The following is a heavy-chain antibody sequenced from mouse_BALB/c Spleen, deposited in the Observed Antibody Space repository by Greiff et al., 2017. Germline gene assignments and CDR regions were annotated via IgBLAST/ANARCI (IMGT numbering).Heavy chain of an antibody. V-gene: IGHV1S81*02. CDR1: GYTFTSYW. CDR3: ARPYYYGSSKYYFDY. J-gene: IGHJ2*01. D-gene: IGHD1-1*01. CDR2: INPSNGRT. Sequence: QVQLKQPGAELVKPGASVKLSCKASGYTFTSYWMHWVKQRPGQGLEWIGEINPSNGRTNYNEKFKSKATLTVDKSSSTAYMQLSSLTSEDSAVYYCARPYYYGSSKYYFDYWGQGTTLTVSS.